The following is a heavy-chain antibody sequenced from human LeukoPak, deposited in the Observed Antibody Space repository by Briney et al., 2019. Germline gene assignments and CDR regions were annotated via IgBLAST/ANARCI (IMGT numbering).Heavy chain of an antibody. J-gene: IGHJ4*02. CDR3: AREGQTPSIRLYYFDS. CDR1: GFTFSTYA. V-gene: IGHV3-33*01. CDR2: IWYDGSNR. D-gene: IGHD4/OR15-4a*01. Sequence: SRPLRLSCATSGFTFSTYAMHWVSQAPGKGLEWVAVIWYDGSNRFDAYSVKGRFTISRDNAKNTLYLQMNGLRAEDTAVYYCAREGQTPSIRLYYFDSWVQGTLVIVTS.